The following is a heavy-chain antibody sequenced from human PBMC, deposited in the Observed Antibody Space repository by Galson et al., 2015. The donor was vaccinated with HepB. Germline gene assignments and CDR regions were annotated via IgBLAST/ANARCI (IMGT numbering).Heavy chain of an antibody. D-gene: IGHD6-13*01. J-gene: IGHJ4*02. V-gene: IGHV1-24*01. Sequence: SVKVSCKVSGYTLTELSMHWVRQAPGKGLEWMGGFDPEDGETTYAQKFQGRATMTEDTSTDTAYMELSSLRSEDTAVYYCASTGSSSFGYWGQGTLVTVSS. CDR2: FDPEDGET. CDR3: ASTGSSSFGY. CDR1: GYTLTELS.